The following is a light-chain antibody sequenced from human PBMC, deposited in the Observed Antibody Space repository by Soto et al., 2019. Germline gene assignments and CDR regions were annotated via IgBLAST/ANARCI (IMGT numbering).Light chain of an antibody. V-gene: IGLV2-14*03. CDR3: SSYTTSNTRQIV. J-gene: IGLJ1*01. Sequence: QSALTQPASVSVSPGQSITISCTGTSSDVGRYNYVSWYQHHPGKAPKLMIFDFSNRPSGVSNRFSGSKSGNTASLTISGLQPEDEADYYCSSYTTSNTRQIVFGTGTKLTVL. CDR2: DFS. CDR1: SSDVGRYNY.